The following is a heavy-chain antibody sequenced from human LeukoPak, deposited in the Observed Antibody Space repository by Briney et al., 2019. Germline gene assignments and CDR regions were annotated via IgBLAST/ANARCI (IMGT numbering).Heavy chain of an antibody. CDR2: INTYNGET. Sequence: GASVKVSCSSSGYILTNYGIYWVRQAPGQRLEWMGWINTYNGETDYAQNFRGRVTMTTGTSTSTAYMDLRSLTSDDTAVYYCARGRLGVSGYKDYLDYWGQGTLVTVSS. CDR1: GYILTNYG. V-gene: IGHV1-18*01. CDR3: ARGRLGVSGYKDYLDY. J-gene: IGHJ4*02. D-gene: IGHD5-12*01.